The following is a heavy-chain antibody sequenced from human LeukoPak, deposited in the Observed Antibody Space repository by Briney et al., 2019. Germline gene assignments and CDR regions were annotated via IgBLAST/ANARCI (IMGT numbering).Heavy chain of an antibody. D-gene: IGHD3-10*01. CDR2: ISGSGGST. J-gene: IGHJ4*02. CDR1: GFTFSSYA. Sequence: QTGGSLRLSCAASGFTFSSYAMSWVRQAPGKGLEWVSAISGSGGSTYYADSVKGRFTISRDNSKNTLYLQMNSLRAEDTAVYYPAKTRGVLWFGSPSRLLLVDYWGQGTLVTVSS. CDR3: AKTRGVLWFGSPSRLLLVDY. V-gene: IGHV3-23*01.